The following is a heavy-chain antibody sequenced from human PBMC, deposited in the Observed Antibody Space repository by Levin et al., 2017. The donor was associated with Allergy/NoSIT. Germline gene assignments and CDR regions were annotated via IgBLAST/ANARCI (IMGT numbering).Heavy chain of an antibody. CDR1: GFTFGDYA. J-gene: IGHJ4*02. Sequence: GGSLRLSCTGSGFTFGDYAMSWVRQAPGKGLEWVGFIRNKAHGGTTEYAASVKGRLTISRDDSKSIAYLQMNSLKTEDTAVYFCARGGQPNYDYNWGSYRDGYSDYWGQGTLVTVSS. CDR3: ARGGQPNYDYNWGSYRDGYSDY. CDR2: IRNKAHGGTT. D-gene: IGHD3-16*02. V-gene: IGHV3-49*04.